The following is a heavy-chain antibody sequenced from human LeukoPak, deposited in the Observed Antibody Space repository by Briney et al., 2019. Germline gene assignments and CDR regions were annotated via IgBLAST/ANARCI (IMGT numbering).Heavy chain of an antibody. CDR2: IYYGGST. CDR1: GYSISSGYY. D-gene: IGHD3-9*01. V-gene: IGHV4-61*01. Sequence: SETLSLTCTVSGYSISSGYYWSWIRQPPGKGLEWIGYIYYGGSTNYNPSLKSRVTISVDTSKNQFSLKLSSVTAADTAVYYCARGELTILPLDVWGKGTTVTGSS. CDR3: ARGELTILPLDV. J-gene: IGHJ6*04.